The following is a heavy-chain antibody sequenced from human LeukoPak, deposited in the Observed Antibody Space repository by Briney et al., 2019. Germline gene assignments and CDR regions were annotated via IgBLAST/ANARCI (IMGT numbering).Heavy chain of an antibody. D-gene: IGHD6-19*01. J-gene: IGHJ4*02. CDR1: GGSISSSNW. CDR3: ARRKNGGWGEIDY. CDR2: IYHSGST. V-gene: IGHV4-4*02. Sequence: SETLSLTCAVSGGSISSSNWWSWVRQPPGKGLEWIGEIYHSGSTNYNPSLKSRVTISVDKSKNQFSLKLSSVTAADTAVYYCARRKNGGWGEIDYWGQGTLVTVSS.